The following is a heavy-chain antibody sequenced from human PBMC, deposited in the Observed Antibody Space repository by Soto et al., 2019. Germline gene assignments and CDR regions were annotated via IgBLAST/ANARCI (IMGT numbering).Heavy chain of an antibody. CDR1: GYTFTSYG. D-gene: IGHD3-3*01. Sequence: GASVKVSCKASGYTFTSYGISWVRQAPGQGLEWMGWISAYNGNTNYAQKLQGRVTMTTDTSTSTAYMELRSLRSDDTAVYYCERVEVFTIFGVVRREGMDVWGQGNPVTV. CDR3: ERVEVFTIFGVVRREGMDV. V-gene: IGHV1-18*04. CDR2: ISAYNGNT. J-gene: IGHJ6*02.